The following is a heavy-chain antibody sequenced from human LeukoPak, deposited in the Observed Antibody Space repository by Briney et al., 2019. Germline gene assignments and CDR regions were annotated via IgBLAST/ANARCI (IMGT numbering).Heavy chain of an antibody. J-gene: IGHJ3*02. D-gene: IGHD2-2*01. CDR1: GGSFSGYY. V-gene: IGHV4-34*01. CDR3: ARYCSSTSCPGGAFDI. Sequence: PSETLSLTCAVYGGSFSGYYWSWIRQPPGKGLEWIGEINHSGSTNYNPSLKSRVTISVDTSKNQFSLKLSSVTAADTAVYYCARYCSSTSCPGGAFDIWGQGTMVTVSS. CDR2: INHSGST.